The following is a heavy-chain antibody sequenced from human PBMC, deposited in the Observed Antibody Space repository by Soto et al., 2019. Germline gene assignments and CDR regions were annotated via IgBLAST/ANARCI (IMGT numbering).Heavy chain of an antibody. CDR1: GFTFSSYS. V-gene: IGHV3-48*02. CDR3: ARQWAYGDYFDY. Sequence: GGSLRLSCAASGFTFSSYSMNWVRQAPGKGLEWVSYISSSSTIYYADSVKGRFTISRDNAKNSLYLQMNSLRDEDMAVYYCARQWAYGDYFDYWGQGTLVTVSS. D-gene: IGHD4-17*01. J-gene: IGHJ4*02. CDR2: ISSSSTI.